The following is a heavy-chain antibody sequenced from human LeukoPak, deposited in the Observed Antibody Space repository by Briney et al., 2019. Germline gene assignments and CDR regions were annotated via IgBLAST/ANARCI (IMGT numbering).Heavy chain of an antibody. Sequence: GGSLRLSCAASGFTFTSYGMHWVRQAPGKGLEWVAVISYDGSNKYYADSVKGRFTISRDNSKNTLYLQMNSLRAEDTAVYYCAKGFHLLRGYSFGAFDIWGEGTMVTVSS. V-gene: IGHV3-30*18. CDR3: AKGFHLLRGYSFGAFDI. J-gene: IGHJ3*02. CDR1: GFTFTSYG. D-gene: IGHD5-18*01. CDR2: ISYDGSNK.